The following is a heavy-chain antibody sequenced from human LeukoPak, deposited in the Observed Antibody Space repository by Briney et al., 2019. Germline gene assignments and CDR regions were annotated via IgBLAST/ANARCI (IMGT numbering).Heavy chain of an antibody. CDR2: IHPSTGNP. Sequence: GASVKVSCKASGYTFTTYEMNWVRQAPGQGLEWMGWIHPSTGNPAYAQGFTGRFVFSLDTSVSTTYMEISSLKAEDTAVYFCARAFQSLGGLSLPDYWGQGTLVTVSS. J-gene: IGHJ4*02. V-gene: IGHV7-4-1*02. D-gene: IGHD3-16*02. CDR3: ARAFQSLGGLSLPDY. CDR1: GYTFTTYE.